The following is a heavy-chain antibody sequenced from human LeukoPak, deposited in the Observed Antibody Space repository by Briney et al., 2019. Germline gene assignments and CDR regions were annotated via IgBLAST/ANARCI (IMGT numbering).Heavy chain of an antibody. J-gene: IGHJ4*02. CDR2: VDSGGST. CDR1: GFTFSIYA. Sequence: PGGSLRLSCAASGFTFSIYAMNWVRQAPGQGLEWVSGVDSGGSTYYADSVKGRFTISRDSSKNTLYLQMNSLRAEDTATYFCAKDLYTSDLLWSQGIPVTVSS. CDR3: AKDLYTSDLL. D-gene: IGHD6-19*01. V-gene: IGHV3-23*01.